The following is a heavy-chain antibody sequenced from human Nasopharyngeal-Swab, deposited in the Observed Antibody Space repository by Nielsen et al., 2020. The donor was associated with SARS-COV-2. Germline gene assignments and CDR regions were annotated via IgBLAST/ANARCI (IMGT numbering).Heavy chain of an antibody. D-gene: IGHD3-3*02. CDR2: ISGDGTYI. Sequence: GESLKISCEASGFPFSNSWMHWVRQAPGKGLVWVSRISGDGTYINYADSVKGRFTISRDNAKNTLYLQMNSLRAEDTAVYYCVRVFSIQWGQGTLVTVSS. CDR1: GFPFSNSW. CDR3: VRVFSIQ. J-gene: IGHJ1*01. V-gene: IGHV3-74*01.